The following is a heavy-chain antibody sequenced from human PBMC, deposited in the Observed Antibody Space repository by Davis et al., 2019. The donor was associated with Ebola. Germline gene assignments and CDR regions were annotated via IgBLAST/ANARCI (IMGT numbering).Heavy chain of an antibody. V-gene: IGHV3-30-3*01. Sequence: GESLKISCAASGFPFDDFALHWVRQAPGKGLEWVAVMSSDGTKKYYADSVKGRFTISRDNSKNTLFLQMNSLRPEDTALYYCAREEVGGDYLDYWGQGTLVTLSS. CDR2: MSSDGTKK. J-gene: IGHJ4*02. CDR3: AREEVGGDYLDY. CDR1: GFPFDDFA. D-gene: IGHD1-26*01.